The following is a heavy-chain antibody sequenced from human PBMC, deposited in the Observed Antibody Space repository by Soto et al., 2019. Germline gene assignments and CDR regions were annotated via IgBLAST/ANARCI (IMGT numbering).Heavy chain of an antibody. CDR3: ARGSAVYYYGMDV. J-gene: IGHJ6*02. Sequence: ASVKVSCKASGYTFTGYYMHWVRQAPGQGLEWMGWINPNSGGTNYAQKFQGWVTMTRDTSISTAYMELSRLRFDDTAVYYCARGSAVYYYGMDVWGQGTTVTVSS. CDR1: GYTFTGYY. V-gene: IGHV1-2*04. D-gene: IGHD3-10*01. CDR2: INPNSGGT.